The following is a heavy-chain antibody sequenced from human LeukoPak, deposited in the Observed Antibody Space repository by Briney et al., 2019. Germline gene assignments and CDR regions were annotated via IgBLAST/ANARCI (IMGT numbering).Heavy chain of an antibody. J-gene: IGHJ3*02. CDR1: GYTFTGYY. CDR3: ARASGPAGNYDYVWGSYRYNDDAFDI. Sequence: GASVKVSCKASGYTFTGYYMHWVRQAPGQGLEWMGWINPNSGGTNYAQKFQGWVTMTRDTSISTAYMELSRLRSDDTAVYYCARASGPAGNYDYVWGSYRYNDDAFDIWGQGTMVTVSS. CDR2: INPNSGGT. D-gene: IGHD3-16*02. V-gene: IGHV1-2*04.